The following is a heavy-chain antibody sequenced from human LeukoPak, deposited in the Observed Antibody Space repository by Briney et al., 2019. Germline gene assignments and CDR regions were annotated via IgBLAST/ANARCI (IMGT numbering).Heavy chain of an antibody. CDR1: GFTFSGYW. V-gene: IGHV3-7*01. D-gene: IGHD4-17*01. CDR3: ARDGGTAMVTTFDH. J-gene: IGHJ4*02. Sequence: GGSLRLSCAVSGFTFSGYWMSWVRQAPGKGLEWLANINQDGSETYYLDSVKGRFTISRDNAKSSLYLQMNNLKVDDTAVYYCARDGGTAMVTTFDHWGQGALVTVSS. CDR2: INQDGSET.